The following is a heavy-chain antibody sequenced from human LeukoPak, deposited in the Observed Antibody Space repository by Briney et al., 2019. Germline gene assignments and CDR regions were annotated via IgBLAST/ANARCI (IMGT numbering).Heavy chain of an antibody. CDR1: GFTFSSYG. CDR3: AREGMVYAHFDY. D-gene: IGHD2-8*01. V-gene: IGHV3-7*01. Sequence: GGSLRLSCAASGFTFSSYGMSWVRQAPGKGLEWVANIKQDGSEKYYVDSVKGRFTISRDNAKNSLYLQMNSLRAEDTAVYYCAREGMVYAHFDYWGQGTLVTDSS. CDR2: IKQDGSEK. J-gene: IGHJ4*02.